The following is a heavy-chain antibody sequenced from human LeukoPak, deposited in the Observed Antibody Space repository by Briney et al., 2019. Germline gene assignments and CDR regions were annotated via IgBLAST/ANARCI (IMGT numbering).Heavy chain of an antibody. D-gene: IGHD1-1*01. CDR1: GGSISSGDYY. J-gene: IGHJ5*02. V-gene: IGHV4-31*03. CDR2: IYYTGTT. CDR3: AKALDP. Sequence: SETLSLTCTVSGGSISSGDYYWSWSRRHPVKGLEWLWNIYYTGTTYYNPSLRSRLTISRDTSKNQFFLKLSSVTAADTAVYYCAKALDPWGQGTLVTVSS.